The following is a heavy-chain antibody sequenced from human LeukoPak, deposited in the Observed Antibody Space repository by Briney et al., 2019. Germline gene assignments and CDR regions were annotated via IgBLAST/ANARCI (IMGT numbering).Heavy chain of an antibody. CDR3: ARHRYYYRSGSYYGAPYYMDV. Sequence: SESLSLTCAVYGGSFSGYYWSWIRQPPGKGLEWIGEINHSGSTNYNPSLKSRVTISVDTSKNQFSLKLSSVTAADTAVYYCARHRYYYRSGSYYGAPYYMDVWGKGTTVTISS. V-gene: IGHV4-34*01. CDR2: INHSGST. J-gene: IGHJ6*03. D-gene: IGHD3-10*01. CDR1: GGSFSGYY.